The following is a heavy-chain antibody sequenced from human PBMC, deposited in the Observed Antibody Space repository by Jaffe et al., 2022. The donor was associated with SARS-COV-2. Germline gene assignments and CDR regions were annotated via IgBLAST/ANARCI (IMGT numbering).Heavy chain of an antibody. CDR2: ISGSGGTP. CDR3: AKRAPSGAGGLDWGDYYYGMDV. V-gene: IGHV3-23*01. D-gene: IGHD3-16*01. CDR1: GFTFSSYA. Sequence: DVQLLESGGGLVQPGGSLRLSCAASGFTFSSYAMTWVRQAPGKGLDWVSSISGSGGTPYYADSVKGRFTISRDNSKNTLYLQMNSLRAEDTAVYYCAKRAPSGAGGLDWGDYYYGMDVWGQGTTVTVSS. J-gene: IGHJ6*02.